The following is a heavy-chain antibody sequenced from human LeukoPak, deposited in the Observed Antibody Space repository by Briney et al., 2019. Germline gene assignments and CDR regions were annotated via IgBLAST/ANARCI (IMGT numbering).Heavy chain of an antibody. CDR2: IRDVGSNK. Sequence: GGSLRLSCAASGLTFSSYGMHWVRQAPGKGRECVAFIRDVGSNKYYADSVKGRFTISRDNSKNTLYVQMNSLRAEDTAVYYCAKDRDLRGRAPAYWGQGTLVTVSS. CDR3: AKDRDLRGRAPAY. D-gene: IGHD1-26*01. J-gene: IGHJ4*02. V-gene: IGHV3-30*02. CDR1: GLTFSSYG.